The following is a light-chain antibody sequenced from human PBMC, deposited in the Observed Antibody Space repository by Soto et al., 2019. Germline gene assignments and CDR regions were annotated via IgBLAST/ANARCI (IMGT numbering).Light chain of an antibody. CDR2: DAS. Sequence: DSQMTQSPSTLSASVGDKVTITCRASQSISSWLAWYQQKPGKAPKLLIYDASSLESGVPSRFSGSGSGTEFTLTISSLQPDDFATYYCQQYNSYSWTFGQGTKV. CDR3: QQYNSYSWT. J-gene: IGKJ1*01. V-gene: IGKV1-5*01. CDR1: QSISSW.